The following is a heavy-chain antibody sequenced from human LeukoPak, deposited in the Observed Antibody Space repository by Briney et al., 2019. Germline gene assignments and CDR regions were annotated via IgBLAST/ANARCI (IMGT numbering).Heavy chain of an antibody. CDR3: ARDRFLHPSYIVVVPVRDATSYYFDY. CDR1: GFTFSSYG. Sequence: PGGSLRLSCAASGFTFSSYGMHWVRQAPGKGLEWVAVISYDGSNKYYADSVKGRFTISRDNSKNTLYLQMNSLRAEDTAVYYCARDRFLHPSYIVVVPVRDATSYYFDYWGQGTLVTVSS. D-gene: IGHD2-2*01. V-gene: IGHV3-30*03. CDR2: ISYDGSNK. J-gene: IGHJ4*02.